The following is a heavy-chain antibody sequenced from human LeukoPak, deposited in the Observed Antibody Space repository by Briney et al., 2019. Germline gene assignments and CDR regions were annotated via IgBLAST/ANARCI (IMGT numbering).Heavy chain of an antibody. Sequence: PGGSLRLSCAASGFTFSSYAMHWVRQAPGKGLEYVSAISSNGGSTYYANSVKGRFTISRDNSKNTLYLQMGSLRAEDMAVYYCARDRVTMARGVIGNTPLDYWGQGTLVTVSS. V-gene: IGHV3-64*01. J-gene: IGHJ4*02. CDR1: GFTFSSYA. CDR2: ISSNGGST. D-gene: IGHD3-10*01. CDR3: ARDRVTMARGVIGNTPLDY.